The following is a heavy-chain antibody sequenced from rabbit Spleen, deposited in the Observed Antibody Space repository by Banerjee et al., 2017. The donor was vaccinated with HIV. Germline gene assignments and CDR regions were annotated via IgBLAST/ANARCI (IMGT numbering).Heavy chain of an antibody. CDR3: ARDLVAVIGWNFYL. V-gene: IGHV1S40*01. CDR1: GFSFSSSHW. J-gene: IGHJ4*01. D-gene: IGHD1-1*01. Sequence: QSLEESGGDLVKPGASLTLTCKASGFSFSSSHWISWVRQAPGKGLEWIACINTITGKSVYASWAKGRFIMSRTSSTTVTLQMTSLTAADTATYSCARDLVAVIGWNFYLWGPGTLVTVS. CDR2: INTITGKS.